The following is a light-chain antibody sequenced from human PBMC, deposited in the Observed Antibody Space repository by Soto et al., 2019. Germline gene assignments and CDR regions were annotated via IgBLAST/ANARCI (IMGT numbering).Light chain of an antibody. CDR3: SSYTSSSTLSYV. J-gene: IGLJ1*01. V-gene: IGLV2-14*01. CDR2: EVS. Sequence: QFALTQPASVCGSPGQSITISCTGTSSDVGGYNYVSWYQQHPGKAPKLMIYEVSNRPSGVSNRFSGSKSGNTASLTISGLQAEDEADYYCSSYTSSSTLSYVFGTGTQLTVL. CDR1: SSDVGGYNY.